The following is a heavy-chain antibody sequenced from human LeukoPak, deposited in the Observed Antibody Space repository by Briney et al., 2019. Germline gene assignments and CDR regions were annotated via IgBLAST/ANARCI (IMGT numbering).Heavy chain of an antibody. CDR3: ARDYGIDRAFDI. D-gene: IGHD4-17*01. CDR1: VGSISSGGYS. J-gene: IGHJ3*02. V-gene: IGHV4-30-2*01. CDR2: IYHSGST. Sequence: RPSETLSLTCAVSVGSISSGGYSWSWIRQPPGKGLEWIGYIYHSGSTYYNPSLNSRVNISVDRSKNQFSLKLSSVTAADTAVYFCARDYGIDRAFDIWGQGTMVTVSS.